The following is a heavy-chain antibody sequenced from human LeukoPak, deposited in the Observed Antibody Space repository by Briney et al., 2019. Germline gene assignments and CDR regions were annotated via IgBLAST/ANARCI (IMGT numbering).Heavy chain of an antibody. CDR2: INPSGGST. CDR3: ARAYMTVTGTAY. Sequence: ASVKVSCKASGYTFTSYSMHWVRQAPGQGLEWMGMINPSGGSTSYAQKLQGRVTMTRDTSASTIYMELSSLRSEDTAVYYCARAYMTVTGTAYWGQGTLVTVSS. V-gene: IGHV1-46*04. D-gene: IGHD1-1*01. CDR1: GYTFTSYS. J-gene: IGHJ4*02.